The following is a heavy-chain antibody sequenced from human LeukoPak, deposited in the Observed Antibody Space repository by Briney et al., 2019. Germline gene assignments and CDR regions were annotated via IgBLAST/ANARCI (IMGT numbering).Heavy chain of an antibody. CDR2: IIPIFGTA. CDR3: ARNANYYDSSGYYRTPWYFDL. V-gene: IGHV1-69*13. Sequence: GASVKVSCKASGGTFSSYAISWVRQAPGQGLEWMGGIIPIFGTANYAQKFQGRVTITADESTSTAHMELSSLRSEDTAVYYCARNANYYDSSGYYRTPWYFDLWGRGTLVTVSS. J-gene: IGHJ2*01. D-gene: IGHD3-22*01. CDR1: GGTFSSYA.